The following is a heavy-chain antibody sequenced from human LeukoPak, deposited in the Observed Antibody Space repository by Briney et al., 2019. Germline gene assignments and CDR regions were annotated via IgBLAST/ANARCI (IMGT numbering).Heavy chain of an antibody. CDR3: ARDTQYSSGWLDY. CDR2: ISSSSSYI. Sequence: GGSLRLSCAASGFTFSSYSMNWVRQAPGKGLEWVSSISSSSSYIYYADSVKGRFTISRDNAENSLYLQMNSLRAEDTAVYYCARDTQYSSGWLDYWGQGTLVTVSS. D-gene: IGHD6-19*01. J-gene: IGHJ4*02. V-gene: IGHV3-21*01. CDR1: GFTFSSYS.